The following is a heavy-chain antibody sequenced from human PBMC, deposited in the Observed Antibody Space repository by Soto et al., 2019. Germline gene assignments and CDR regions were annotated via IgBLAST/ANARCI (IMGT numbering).Heavy chain of an antibody. J-gene: IGHJ3*02. CDR2: ISTSSSNI. Sequence: TASGFTFSIYSLNWVRQAPGKGLEWVSYISTSSSNIYYAVSVKGRFTIXRDNANXSXYXXXNSVRDGDTAVYYCARDWYSNALAPDAFDIWGQGTMVIVSS. V-gene: IGHV3-48*02. CDR1: GFTFSIYS. D-gene: IGHD5-18*01. CDR3: ARDWYSNALAPDAFDI.